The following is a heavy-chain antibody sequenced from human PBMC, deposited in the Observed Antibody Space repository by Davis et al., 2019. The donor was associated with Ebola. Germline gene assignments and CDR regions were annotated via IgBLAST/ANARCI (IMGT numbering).Heavy chain of an antibody. CDR2: INHSGST. J-gene: IGHJ4*02. CDR3: ARVHIVVVPAAMKPRPFVDY. CDR1: GGSFSGYY. V-gene: IGHV4-34*01. Sequence: PSETLSLTCAVYGGSFSGYYWSWIRQPPGKGLEWIGEINHSGSTNYNPSLKSRVTISVDTSKNQFSLKLSSVTAADTAVYYCARVHIVVVPAAMKPRPFVDYWGQGTLVTVSS. D-gene: IGHD2-2*01.